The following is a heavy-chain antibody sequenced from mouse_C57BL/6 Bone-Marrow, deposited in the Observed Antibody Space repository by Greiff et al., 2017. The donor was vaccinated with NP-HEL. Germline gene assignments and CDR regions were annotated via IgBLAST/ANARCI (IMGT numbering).Heavy chain of an antibody. D-gene: IGHD2-3*01. V-gene: IGHV10-1*01. CDR1: GFSFTTYA. Sequence: EVQLQESGGGLVQPKGSLKLSCAASGFSFTTYAMNWVRQAPGKGLEWVARIRSKSNNYATYYADSVKDRFTISRDDSESMLYLQMNNLKTEDAAMYYCVRPDGSWFAYWGQGTRVTVSA. J-gene: IGHJ3*01. CDR3: VRPDGSWFAY. CDR2: IRSKSNNYAT.